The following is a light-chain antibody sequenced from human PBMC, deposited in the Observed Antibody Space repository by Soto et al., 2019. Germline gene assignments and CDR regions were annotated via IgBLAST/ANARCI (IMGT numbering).Light chain of an antibody. CDR2: DVN. CDR3: SAHGGTNPYG. J-gene: IGLJ1*01. CDR1: ASDIGGYTF. V-gene: IGLV2-8*01. Sequence: QSALTQPPSASGSPGQSVAISCTGTASDIGGYTFVSWYQQHPGKAPKLLIYDVNNRPSGVPDLFYGSKSGNTASLTVSRIQAEDEASYSCSAHGGTNPYGFGPGTQLTIL.